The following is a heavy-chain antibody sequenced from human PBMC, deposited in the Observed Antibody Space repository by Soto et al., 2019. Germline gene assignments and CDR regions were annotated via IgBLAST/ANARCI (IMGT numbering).Heavy chain of an antibody. CDR2: IYYSGST. V-gene: IGHV4-30-4*08. CDR3: ARVWGGGPGYVLAYSDY. J-gene: IGHJ4*02. Sequence: SEDLCLPWTVSGGFHRPGYYLWCCIRQPPGKGLELIGYIYYSGSTYYNPSLQSRGTISVDTSENQFSLKLSSVTAADTAVYYCARVWGGGPGYVLAYSDYWGQGIRVTGFS. D-gene: IGHD3-16*01. CDR1: GGFHRPGYYL.